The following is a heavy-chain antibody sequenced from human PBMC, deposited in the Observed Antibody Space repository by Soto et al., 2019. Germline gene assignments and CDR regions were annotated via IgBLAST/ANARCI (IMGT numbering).Heavy chain of an antibody. CDR1: GFTFSSYW. J-gene: IGHJ4*02. Sequence: GGSLRLSCAASGFTFSSYWMSWVRQAPGKGLEWVANVKQDGSEKYYVDSVKGRFTISRDNAKNSLYLQMNSLRAEDTAVYYCARGRYCISTSCYLDYWGQGTLVTVS. CDR3: ARGRYCISTSCYLDY. D-gene: IGHD2-2*01. V-gene: IGHV3-7*01. CDR2: VKQDGSEK.